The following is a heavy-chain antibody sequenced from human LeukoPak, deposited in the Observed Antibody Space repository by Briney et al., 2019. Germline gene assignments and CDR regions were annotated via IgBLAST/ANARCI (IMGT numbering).Heavy chain of an antibody. Sequence: SQTLSLTRTVSGGSISISSYYCGWIRQPPGKGLEWIGSIPFSGSTYYKPSLKSRVTISVDTSKNQFSLKLSSVTAADTAVYYCARGPHVFYCSSTGCYHWFDRWGQGTLVTASS. J-gene: IGHJ5*02. V-gene: IGHV4-39*01. CDR3: ARGPHVFYCSSTGCYHWFDR. D-gene: IGHD2-2*01. CDR2: IPFSGST. CDR1: GGSISISSYY.